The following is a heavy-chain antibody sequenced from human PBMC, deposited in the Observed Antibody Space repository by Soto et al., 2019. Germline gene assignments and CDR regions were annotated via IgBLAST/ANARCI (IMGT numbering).Heavy chain of an antibody. CDR1: GGSISSGGYY. CDR2: IYYSGST. Sequence: PSETLSLTCTVSGGSISSGGYYWSGSRQHPGKGLEWIGYIYYSGSTYYNPSLKSRVTISVDTSKNQFSLKLSSVTAADTAVYYCARDRDYDTRFDPWGQGTLVT. CDR3: ARDRDYDTRFDP. J-gene: IGHJ5*02. V-gene: IGHV4-31*03. D-gene: IGHD3-22*01.